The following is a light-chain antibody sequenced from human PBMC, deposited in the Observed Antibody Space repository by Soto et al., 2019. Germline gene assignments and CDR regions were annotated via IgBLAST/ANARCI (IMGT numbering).Light chain of an antibody. V-gene: IGLV1-47*02. Sequence: QSVLTQPPSASGTPGQRVNISCSGSNSDIGSNSVYWYQKLPGMAPKLLIFSDYKRPSGVPDRFSGSKSGTSASLAISGLRYEDEAVYSCAEWDGSHWVFGGGTKLTVL. J-gene: IGLJ3*02. CDR2: SDY. CDR3: AEWDGSHWV. CDR1: NSDIGSNS.